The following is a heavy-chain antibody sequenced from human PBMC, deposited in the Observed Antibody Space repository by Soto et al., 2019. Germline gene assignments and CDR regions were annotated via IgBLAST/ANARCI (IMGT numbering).Heavy chain of an antibody. Sequence: EGSLRLSCAASGCTCSSSWVSWVRQAPGKGLEWVDKINQDGSEKYYVYSVKGRFTISRDNAKNSLYLQMNSLRAEDTAVYYCARGREPEGAVDXSGQGTLVTVS. J-gene: IGHJ3*02. V-gene: IGHV3-7*03. CDR2: INQDGSEK. CDR3: ARGREPEGAVDX. CDR1: GCTCSSSW.